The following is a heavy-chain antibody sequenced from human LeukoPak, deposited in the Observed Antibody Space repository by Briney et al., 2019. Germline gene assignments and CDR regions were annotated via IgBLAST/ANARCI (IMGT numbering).Heavy chain of an antibody. CDR2: MYYSGST. Sequence: SETLSLTCTVSGGSISSYYWNWIRQPPGKGLEWIGYMYYSGSTNYNPSLKSRVTISVDTPKNQFSLKLSSVTAADTAVYYCARLSGRPKIFDYWGQGTLVTVSS. CDR3: ARLSGRPKIFDY. V-gene: IGHV4-59*08. J-gene: IGHJ4*02. CDR1: GGSISSYY. D-gene: IGHD3-10*01.